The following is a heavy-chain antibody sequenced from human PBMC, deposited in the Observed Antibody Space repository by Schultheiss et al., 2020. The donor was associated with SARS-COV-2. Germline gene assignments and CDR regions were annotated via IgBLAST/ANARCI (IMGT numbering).Heavy chain of an antibody. CDR3: TTDRDSSPYF. CDR1: GDSVSSNSAA. D-gene: IGHD6-13*01. V-gene: IGHV6-1*01. J-gene: IGHJ4*02. Sequence: SQTLSLTCAISGDSVSSNSAAWNWIRLSPSRGLQWLGRTYYRSKWYTDYALSVKSRITINPDTSKNQFSLQLNSVTPEDTAVYYCTTDRDSSPYFWGQGTLVTVSS. CDR2: TYYRSKWYT.